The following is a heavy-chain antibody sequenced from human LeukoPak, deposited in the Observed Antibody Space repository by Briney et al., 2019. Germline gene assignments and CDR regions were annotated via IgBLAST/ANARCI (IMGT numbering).Heavy chain of an antibody. CDR3: ARHGSSSSPLFDY. CDR2: FYYSGST. D-gene: IGHD6-6*01. V-gene: IGHV4-39*01. J-gene: IGHJ4*02. CDR1: GGSISSSSYY. Sequence: SETLSVTCTVSGGSISSSSYYWGWIRQPPGKGLEWFGSFYYSGSTYYNPSLKSRVTISVDTSKNQFSLKLSSVTAADTAVYYCARHGSSSSPLFDYWGQGTLVTVSS.